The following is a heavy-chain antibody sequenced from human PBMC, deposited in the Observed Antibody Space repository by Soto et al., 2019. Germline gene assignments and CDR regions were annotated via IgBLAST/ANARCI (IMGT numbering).Heavy chain of an antibody. Sequence: SETLSLTCAVYGGSFSGYYWSWIRQPPGKGLEWIGEINHSGSTNYNPSLKSRVTISVDTSKNQFSLKLSSVTAADTAVYYCARGQGIPSSSWANYYYGMDVWGQGTTVTVSS. CDR2: INHSGST. D-gene: IGHD6-13*01. J-gene: IGHJ6*02. V-gene: IGHV4-34*01. CDR3: ARGQGIPSSSWANYYYGMDV. CDR1: GGSFSGYY.